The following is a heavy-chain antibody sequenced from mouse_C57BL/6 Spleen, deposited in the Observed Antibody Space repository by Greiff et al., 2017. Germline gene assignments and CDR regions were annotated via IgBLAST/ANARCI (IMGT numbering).Heavy chain of an antibody. CDR3: ARRYDYFDY. CDR2: INPNNGGT. J-gene: IGHJ2*01. CDR1: GYKFTDYY. D-gene: IGHD2-3*01. Sequence: VQLQQSGPELVKPGASVKISCKASGYKFTDYYMNWVKQSHGKSLEWIGDINPNNGGTSYNQKFKGKATLTVDKSSSTAYMELLSLTSEDSAVYYCARRYDYFDYWGQGTTLTVSS. V-gene: IGHV1-26*01.